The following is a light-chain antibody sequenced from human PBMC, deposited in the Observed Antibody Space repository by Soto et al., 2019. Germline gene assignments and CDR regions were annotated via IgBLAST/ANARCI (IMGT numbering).Light chain of an antibody. V-gene: IGKV3-20*01. J-gene: IGKJ1*01. CDR3: HPYVSSGP. Sequence: EVVLGRCRATMYLSPGERATLSCRASQSVSNNYLAWYQQKPGQAPRLLIYGASNRATGIPDRFSGSGSGTDFTLTISRLEPEDIAVYYCHPYVSSGPFGQVT. CDR2: GAS. CDR1: QSVSNNY.